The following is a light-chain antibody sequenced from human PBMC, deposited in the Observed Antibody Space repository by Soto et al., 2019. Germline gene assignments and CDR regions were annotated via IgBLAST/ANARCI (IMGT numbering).Light chain of an antibody. CDR1: QGISSY. V-gene: IGKV1-33*01. J-gene: IGKJ4*01. CDR3: QQYDNLPLT. CDR2: DAS. Sequence: ASVGDRVTITCRASQGISSYLGWYQQKPGKAPNLLIYDASTLHSGVPSRFSGSGSGTDFTFTISSLQPEDIATYYCQQYDNLPLTFGGGTKVDIK.